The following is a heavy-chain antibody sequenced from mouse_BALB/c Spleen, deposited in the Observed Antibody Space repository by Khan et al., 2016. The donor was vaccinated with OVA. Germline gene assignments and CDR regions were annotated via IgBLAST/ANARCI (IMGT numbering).Heavy chain of an antibody. Sequence: EVQLQESGPGLVKPSQTVSLTCTVTGISITSGNYRWSWIRQFPGNKLEWIGNIYYSGTVTYNPSLTSRTTITRDTSKNQFFLEMNSLTAEETAASYCARDYSSLDWYFDVWGAGTTVTVSS. D-gene: IGHD1-1*01. CDR3: ARDYSSLDWYFDV. V-gene: IGHV3-5*02. J-gene: IGHJ1*01. CDR2: IYYSGTV. CDR1: GISITSGNYR.